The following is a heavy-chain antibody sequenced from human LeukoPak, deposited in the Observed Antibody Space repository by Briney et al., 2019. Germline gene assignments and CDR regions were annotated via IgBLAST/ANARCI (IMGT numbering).Heavy chain of an antibody. D-gene: IGHD3-3*01. J-gene: IGHJ6*03. CDR2: ISPYNGGT. CDR3: ARDPMYYDFWGGYYNEDYYYYMDV. Sequence: ASVNVSCTASGYTFSGYYIHWVRQAPGRGLEWMGWISPYNGGTNYAQNFQGRITITRDTSITTAYMELSRLRSDDTAVYYCARDPMYYDFWGGYYNEDYYYYMDVWGKGTTVTVSS. V-gene: IGHV1-2*02. CDR1: GYTFSGYY.